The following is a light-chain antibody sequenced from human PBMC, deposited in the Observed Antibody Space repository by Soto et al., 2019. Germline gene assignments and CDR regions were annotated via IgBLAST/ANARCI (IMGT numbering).Light chain of an antibody. CDR1: QRVSSSY. CDR3: QNSGTSRST. V-gene: IGKV3-20*01. CDR2: GAS. J-gene: IGKJ5*01. Sequence: IVWTQYPRTLSLSPGQSVTLSCGASQRVSSSYLDWYQQKSGQAPRLLIFGASSRATGIPDRFTGRGSGTDFTLTISRLKPEDFAVYYCQNSGTSRSTFGLGTRREIK.